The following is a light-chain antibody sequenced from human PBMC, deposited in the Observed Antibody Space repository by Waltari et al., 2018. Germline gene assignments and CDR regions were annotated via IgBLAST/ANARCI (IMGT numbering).Light chain of an antibody. CDR2: KAS. J-gene: IGKJ1*01. Sequence: DIQMTQSPSTLSASVGDRVTITCRASQSISSWLAWYQQKTGKAPKLLIYKASSLESGVPSRFSGSGSGTEFTLTISSLQPDDCATYYCQQYNSYSWTFGQGTKVEIK. CDR3: QQYNSYSWT. CDR1: QSISSW. V-gene: IGKV1-5*03.